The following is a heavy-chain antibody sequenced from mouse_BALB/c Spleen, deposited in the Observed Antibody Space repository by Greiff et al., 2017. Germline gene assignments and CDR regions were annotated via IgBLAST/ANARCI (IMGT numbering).Heavy chain of an antibody. V-gene: IGHV5-4*02. CDR3: AREYGNYVGFAY. CDR2: ISDGGSYT. Sequence: EVQLVESGGGLVKPGGSLKLSCAASGFTFSDYYMYWVRQTPEKRLEWVATISDGGSYTYYQDSVKGRFTISRDNAKNNLYLQMSSLKSEDTAMYYCAREYGNYVGFAYWGQGTLVTVSA. CDR1: GFTFSDYY. D-gene: IGHD2-10*02. J-gene: IGHJ3*01.